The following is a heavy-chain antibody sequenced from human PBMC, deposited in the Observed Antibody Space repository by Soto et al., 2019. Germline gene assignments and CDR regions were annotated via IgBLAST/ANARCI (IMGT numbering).Heavy chain of an antibody. CDR2: IYHSGST. V-gene: IGHV4-30-2*01. CDR3: ARVNYDYVWGSYRPYGMDV. Sequence: QLQLQESGSGLIKPSQTLALNSAVSGGSISSGGYSWSWIRQPPGKGLEWIGYIYHSGSTYYNPSLKSRVTISVDRSKNQFSLKLSSVTAAYTAVYYCARVNYDYVWGSYRPYGMDVWGQGTTVTVS. CDR1: GGSISSGGYS. D-gene: IGHD3-16*02. J-gene: IGHJ6*02.